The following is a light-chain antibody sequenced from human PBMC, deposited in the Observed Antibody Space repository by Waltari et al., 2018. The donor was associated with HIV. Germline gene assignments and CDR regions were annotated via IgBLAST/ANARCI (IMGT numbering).Light chain of an antibody. J-gene: IGLJ2*01. CDR2: EVC. CDR3: SSYTSSSTLVV. CDR1: SSDVGGYNY. V-gene: IGLV2-14*01. Sequence: QSALTQPASVSGSPGQSITISCTGTSSDVGGYNYVSWYQQHPGKAPKHMIYEVCNRPSGVSNRFSGSKSGNTASLTIAWLQAEDEADYYCSSYTSSSTLVVFGGGTKLTVL.